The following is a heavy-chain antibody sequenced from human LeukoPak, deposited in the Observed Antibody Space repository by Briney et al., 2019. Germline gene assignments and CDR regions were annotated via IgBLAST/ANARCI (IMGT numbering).Heavy chain of an antibody. CDR1: GFSFSSYG. D-gene: IGHD3-10*01. CDR2: ISYDGSHK. CDR3: ARDYYASGTYDY. Sequence: GRSLRLSCAASGFSFSSYGMHWVRQAPGKGLEWVAVISYDGSHKYYADSVKGRITISRDNSKNTLYLQMNSLRTGDTAVYYCARDYYASGTYDYWGQGTLVTVSS. J-gene: IGHJ4*02. V-gene: IGHV3-30*03.